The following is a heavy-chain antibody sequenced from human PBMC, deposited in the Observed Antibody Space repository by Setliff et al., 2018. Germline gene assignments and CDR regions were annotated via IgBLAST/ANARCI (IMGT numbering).Heavy chain of an antibody. Sequence: ESLKISCKGSGYSFSNFWIGWVRQMPGKGLEWMGIIYPGDSHTRYSPSFQGQVTMSADKSINTAFLQWNNLKASDTAVYYCARRGERFFNWFDPWGQGTLVTVSS. J-gene: IGHJ5*02. CDR1: GYSFSNFW. V-gene: IGHV5-51*01. CDR2: IYPGDSHT. D-gene: IGHD3-10*01. CDR3: ARRGERFFNWFDP.